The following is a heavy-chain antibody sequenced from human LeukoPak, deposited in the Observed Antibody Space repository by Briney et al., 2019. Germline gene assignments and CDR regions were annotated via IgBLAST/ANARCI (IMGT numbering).Heavy chain of an antibody. D-gene: IGHD5-24*01. Sequence: GGSLRLSCAASGFTFSSYTMNWVRQAPGKGLEWVSYISSSSSTIYYADSVKGRFTISRDNAKNSLYLQMNSLRDEDTAVYYCASATSKINAFDIWGQGTMVTASS. V-gene: IGHV3-48*02. CDR2: ISSSSSTI. CDR3: ASATSKINAFDI. CDR1: GFTFSSYT. J-gene: IGHJ3*02.